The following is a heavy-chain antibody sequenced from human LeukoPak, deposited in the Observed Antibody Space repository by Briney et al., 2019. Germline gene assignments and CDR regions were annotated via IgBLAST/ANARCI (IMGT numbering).Heavy chain of an antibody. CDR2: IYYSGST. J-gene: IGHJ5*02. Sequence: SETLSLTCTVSGGSISSYYWSWIRQPPGKGLEWIGYIYYSGSTNYNPSLKTRVTISVDTSKKQFSLKLSSVTAADTAVYYCARDSRFRDFWSGYYSGGWFDPWGQGTLVTVSS. CDR3: ARDSRFRDFWSGYYSGGWFDP. CDR1: GGSISSYY. D-gene: IGHD3-3*01. V-gene: IGHV4-59*01.